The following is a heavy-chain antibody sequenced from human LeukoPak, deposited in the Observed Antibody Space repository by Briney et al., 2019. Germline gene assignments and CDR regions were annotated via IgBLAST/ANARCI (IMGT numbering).Heavy chain of an antibody. CDR1: GFTFSSYG. D-gene: IGHD5-12*01. CDR3: ARDQVDIVATNQLYYYYYGMDV. J-gene: IGHJ6*02. V-gene: IGHV3-33*01. CDR2: IWYDGSNK. Sequence: GGSLRLSCAASGFTFSSYGMHWVRQAPGKWLEWVAVIWYDGSNKYYADSVKGRFTISRDNSKNTLYLQMNSLRAEDTAVYYCARDQVDIVATNQLYYYYYGMDVWGQGTTVTVSS.